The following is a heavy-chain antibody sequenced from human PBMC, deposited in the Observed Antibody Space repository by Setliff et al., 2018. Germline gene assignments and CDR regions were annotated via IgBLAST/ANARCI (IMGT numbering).Heavy chain of an antibody. CDR2: INPNSGGT. D-gene: IGHD3-16*01. CDR1: GYTFTGYY. V-gene: IGHV1-2*06. CDR3: ARALVPSSLGYYYYVMDV. J-gene: IGHJ6*02. Sequence: ASVKVSCKASGYTFTGYYMHWVRQAPGQGLEWMGRINPNSGGTNYAQKFQGRVTMTRDTSISTAYMELSRLRSDDTAVYYCARALVPSSLGYYYYVMDVWGQGTTVTVSS.